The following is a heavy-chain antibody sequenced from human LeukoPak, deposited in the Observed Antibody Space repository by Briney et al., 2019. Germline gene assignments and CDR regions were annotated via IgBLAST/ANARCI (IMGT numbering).Heavy chain of an antibody. CDR3: AKDPQRYCSGGSCPYFDY. V-gene: IGHV3-23*01. D-gene: IGHD2-15*01. J-gene: IGHJ4*02. CDR2: ISASGGGT. Sequence: GGSLRLSCAASGFTFNNYAMSWVRQAPGKGLEWVSAISASGGGTNYADSVKGRFIISRDNSKNTLYLQMNSLRAEDTAVYYCAKDPQRYCSGGSCPYFDYWGQGTLVTVSS. CDR1: GFTFNNYA.